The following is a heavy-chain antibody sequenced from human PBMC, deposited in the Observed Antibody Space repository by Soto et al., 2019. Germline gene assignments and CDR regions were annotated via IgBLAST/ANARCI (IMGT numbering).Heavy chain of an antibody. CDR1: GFTFDDYA. CDR3: AKDMVTFGGVEDAFGS. Sequence: EVQLVESGGGLVQPGRSLRLSCAASGFTFDDYAMHWVRQAPGKGLEWVSGISWNSGSIGYADSVKGRFTISRDNAKNSLYLQMNSLRAEDTALYYCAKDMVTFGGVEDAFGSWGQGTMVTVSS. J-gene: IGHJ3*02. V-gene: IGHV3-9*01. CDR2: ISWNSGSI. D-gene: IGHD3-16*01.